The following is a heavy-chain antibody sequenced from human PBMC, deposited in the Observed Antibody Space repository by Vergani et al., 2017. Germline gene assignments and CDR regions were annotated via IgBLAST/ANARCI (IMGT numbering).Heavy chain of an antibody. Sequence: QGQLVESGGGIVQPGRSLRLSCAASGFTFSSYAMHWVRQAPGKGLEWVTIISYDGSNKYYADSVKGRFSISRDNSKNTLYLQMNSLRVEDTAVYYCARAYGRYDWFDYWGQRTLVTVSS. CDR1: GFTFSSYA. V-gene: IGHV3-30-3*01. CDR3: ARAYGRYDWFDY. D-gene: IGHD1-20*01. J-gene: IGHJ4*01. CDR2: ISYDGSNK.